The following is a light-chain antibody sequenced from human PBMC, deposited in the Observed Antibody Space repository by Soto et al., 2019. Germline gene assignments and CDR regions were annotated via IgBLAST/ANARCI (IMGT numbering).Light chain of an antibody. Sequence: QSALTQPASVSDSPGQSITISCTGTSSDVGGSNFVSWYQQHPGKPPKLIIYDVANRPSGVSNRFSGSKSGSTASLIISRFQTEDEADYYCVSYTSGTTYVFGTGTKVTVL. CDR3: VSYTSGTTYV. J-gene: IGLJ1*01. V-gene: IGLV2-14*03. CDR2: DVA. CDR1: SSDVGGSNF.